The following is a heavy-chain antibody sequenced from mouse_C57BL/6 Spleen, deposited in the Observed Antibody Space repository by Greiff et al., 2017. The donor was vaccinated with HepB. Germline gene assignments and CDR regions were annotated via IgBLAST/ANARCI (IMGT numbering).Heavy chain of an antibody. CDR3: ARHGSSSFAY. Sequence: VQLQQSGPELVKPGASVKIPCKASGYTFTDYNMDWVKQSHGKSLEWIGDINPNNGGTIYNQKFKGKATLTVDKSSSTAYMELRSLSSEDTAVYYCARHGSSSFAYWGQGTLVTVSA. CDR1: GYTFTDYN. V-gene: IGHV1-18*01. J-gene: IGHJ3*01. D-gene: IGHD1-1*01. CDR2: INPNNGGT.